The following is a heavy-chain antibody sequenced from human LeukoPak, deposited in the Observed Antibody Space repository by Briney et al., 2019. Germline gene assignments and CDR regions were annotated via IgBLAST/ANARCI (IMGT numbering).Heavy chain of an antibody. V-gene: IGHV1-69*05. Sequence: HGASVKVSCKASGGTFSSYAISWVRQAPGQGLEWMGGIIPIFGTANYAQKFQGRVTITTDESTSTAYMELSSLRSEDTAVYYCASGNSMEYSSSHPNDAFDIWGQGTMVTVSS. D-gene: IGHD6-6*01. CDR3: ASGNSMEYSSSHPNDAFDI. J-gene: IGHJ3*02. CDR1: GGTFSSYA. CDR2: IIPIFGTA.